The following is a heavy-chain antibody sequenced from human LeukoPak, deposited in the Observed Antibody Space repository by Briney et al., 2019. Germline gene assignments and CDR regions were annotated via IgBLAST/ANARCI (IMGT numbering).Heavy chain of an antibody. CDR2: ISSSSSYI. V-gene: IGHV3-21*01. Sequence: GSPRLSCAASGFTFSSYSMNWVRQAPGKGLEWVSSISSSSSYIYYADSVKGRFTISRDNAKNSLYLQLNSLRAEDTAVYYCARDTPGYYPNYYFDYWGQGTLVTVSS. J-gene: IGHJ4*02. D-gene: IGHD3-22*01. CDR3: ARDTPGYYPNYYFDY. CDR1: GFTFSSYS.